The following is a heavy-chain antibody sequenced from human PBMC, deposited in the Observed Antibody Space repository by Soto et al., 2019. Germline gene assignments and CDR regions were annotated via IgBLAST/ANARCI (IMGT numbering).Heavy chain of an antibody. CDR1: GFTFSSYA. CDR2: ISGSGGST. CDR3: AKGPSSLYSLGAKGKYYYGMDV. J-gene: IGHJ6*02. Sequence: GGSLRLSCAASGFTFSSYAMSWVRQAPGKGLEWVSAISGSGGSTYYADSVKGRFTISRDNSKNTLYLQMNSLRAEDTAVYYCAKGPSSLYSLGAKGKYYYGMDVWGQGTTVTVSS. D-gene: IGHD2-21*01. V-gene: IGHV3-23*01.